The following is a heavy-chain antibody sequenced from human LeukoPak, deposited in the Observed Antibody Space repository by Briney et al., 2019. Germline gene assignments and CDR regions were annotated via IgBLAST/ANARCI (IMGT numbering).Heavy chain of an antibody. CDR1: GYTFTSYG. D-gene: IGHD3-9*01. CDR2: ISAYNGNT. Sequence: ASVKVSCKASGYTFTSYGISWVRQAPGQGLERMGWISAYNGNTNYAQKLQGRVTMTTDTSTSTAYMELRSLRSDDTAVYYCAITTGTVVYYYYGMDVWGQGTTVTVSS. CDR3: AITTGTVVYYYYGMDV. V-gene: IGHV1-18*01. J-gene: IGHJ6*02.